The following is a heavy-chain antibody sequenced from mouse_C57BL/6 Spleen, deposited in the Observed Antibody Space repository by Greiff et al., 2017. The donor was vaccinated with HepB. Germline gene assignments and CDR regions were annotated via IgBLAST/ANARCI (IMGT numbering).Heavy chain of an antibody. CDR1: GFTFSSYA. J-gene: IGHJ4*01. Sequence: EVKVEESGGGLVKPGGSLKLSCAASGFTFSSYAMSWVRQTPEKRLEWVATISDGGSYTYYPDNVKGRFTISRDNAKNNLYLQMSHLKSEDTAMYYCARSYYGSSYAMDYWGQGTSVTVSS. D-gene: IGHD1-1*01. CDR3: ARSYYGSSYAMDY. CDR2: ISDGGSYT. V-gene: IGHV5-4*03.